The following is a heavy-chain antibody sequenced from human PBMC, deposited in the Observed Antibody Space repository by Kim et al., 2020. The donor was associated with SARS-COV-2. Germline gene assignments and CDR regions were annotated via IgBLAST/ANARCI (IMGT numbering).Heavy chain of an antibody. Sequence: GRSLRLSCAGSGFTLSAYDMSWVRQAPGKGLEWVSSISGGGVNTRYTDAVKGRFTISRDNSKNTLYLQINSLRAEDTAVYYCARRMFYLDYWGQGTLVTV. D-gene: IGHD3-10*01. J-gene: IGHJ4*02. CDR1: GFTLSAYD. CDR2: ISGGGVNT. CDR3: ARRMFYLDY. V-gene: IGHV3-23*01.